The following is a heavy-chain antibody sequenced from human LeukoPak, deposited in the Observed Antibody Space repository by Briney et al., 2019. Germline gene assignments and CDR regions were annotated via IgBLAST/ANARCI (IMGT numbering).Heavy chain of an antibody. Sequence: PSETLSLTCIVSGGSISSSIYYWAWVRQPPGKGLEWIGTVFYNGATQYSPSLRSRVTISIDTSTNQFSLKLTSVTAADTALYYCARELGHFDIDYWGQGTLVTVSS. CDR2: VFYNGAT. CDR1: GGSISSSIYY. J-gene: IGHJ4*02. V-gene: IGHV4-39*07. CDR3: ARELGHFDIDY. D-gene: IGHD1/OR15-1a*01.